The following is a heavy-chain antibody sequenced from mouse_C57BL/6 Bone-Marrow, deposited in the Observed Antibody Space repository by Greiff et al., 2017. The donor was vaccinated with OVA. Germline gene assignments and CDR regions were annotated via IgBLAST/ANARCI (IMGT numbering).Heavy chain of an antibody. CDR2: IRSKSNNYAT. D-gene: IGHD1-1*01. CDR1: GFSFNTYA. J-gene: IGHJ4*01. CDR3: VRLPDYYGSSYGAMDY. Sequence: EVQGVESGGGLVQPTGSLKLSCAASGFSFNTYAMNWVRQAPGKGLEWVARIRSKSNNYATYYADSVKDRFTISRDDSESMLYLQMNNLKTEDTAMYYCVRLPDYYGSSYGAMDYWGQGTSVTVSS. V-gene: IGHV10-1*01.